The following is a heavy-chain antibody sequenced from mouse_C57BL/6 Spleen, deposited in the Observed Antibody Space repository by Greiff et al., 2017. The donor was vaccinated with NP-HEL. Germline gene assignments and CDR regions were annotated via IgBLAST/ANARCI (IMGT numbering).Heavy chain of an antibody. CDR2: IDPEDGDT. V-gene: IGHV14-1*01. CDR1: GFNIKDYY. D-gene: IGHD2-1*01. CDR3: TPYGNYEGDDYAMDY. J-gene: IGHJ4*01. Sequence: EVQLQQSGAELVRPGASVKLSCTASGFNIKDYYMHWVKQRPEQGLEWIGRIDPEDGDTEYAPKFQGKATMTADTSSNTAYLQLSSLTSEDTAVYYWTPYGNYEGDDYAMDYWGQGTSVTVSS.